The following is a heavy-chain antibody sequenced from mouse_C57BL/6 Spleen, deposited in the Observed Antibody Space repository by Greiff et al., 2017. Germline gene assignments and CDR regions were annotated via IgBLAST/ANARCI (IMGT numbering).Heavy chain of an antibody. CDR1: GYTFTSYW. J-gene: IGHJ1*03. CDR3: ARRGYYWYFDV. CDR2: IDPSDSET. Sequence: QVQLQQPGAELVGPGSSVKLSCKASGYTFTSYWMHWVKQRPIQGLEWIGNIDPSDSETHYNQKFKDKATLTVDKSSSTAYMQLSSLTSEDSAVYYCARRGYYWYFDVWGTGTTVTVSS. V-gene: IGHV1-52*01. D-gene: IGHD3-1*01.